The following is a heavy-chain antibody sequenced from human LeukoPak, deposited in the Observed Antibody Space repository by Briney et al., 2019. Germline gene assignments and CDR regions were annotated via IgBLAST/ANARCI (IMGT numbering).Heavy chain of an antibody. V-gene: IGHV1-2*06. CDR1: GYTFTGYY. D-gene: IGHD3-16*01. J-gene: IGHJ4*02. CDR2: VNPNSGGT. Sequence: ASVKVSCKASGYTFTGYYMHWVRQAPGQGLEWMGRVNPNSGGTNYAQKFQGRVTMTRDTSISTAYMELSRLKSDDTAVYYCAGGIARYSSSYFDYWGQGALVTVSS. CDR3: AGGIARYSSSYFDY.